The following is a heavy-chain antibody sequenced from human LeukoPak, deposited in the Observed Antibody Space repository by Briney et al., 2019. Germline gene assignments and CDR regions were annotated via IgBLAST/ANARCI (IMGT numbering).Heavy chain of an antibody. J-gene: IGHJ4*02. CDR2: IIPIFGTA. CDR3: ARGRITMVRGVPVAEYYFDY. Sequence: ASVKVSCKASGGTFSSYAISWVRQAPGQGLEWMGGIIPIFGTANYAQKFQGRVTITADESTSTAYMELSSLRSEDTAVYYCARGRITMVRGVPVAEYYFDYWGQGTLVTVSS. CDR1: GGTFSSYA. V-gene: IGHV1-69*01. D-gene: IGHD3-10*01.